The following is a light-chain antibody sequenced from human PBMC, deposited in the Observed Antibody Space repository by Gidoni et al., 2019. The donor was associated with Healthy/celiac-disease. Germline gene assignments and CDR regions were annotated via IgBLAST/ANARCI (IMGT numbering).Light chain of an antibody. Sequence: DIVMTQSPLSLPVTPGEPASISCRSSQSLLHSNGYNYLDWYLQKQGQPSQLLIYLGSNRASGGPDRFSGSGSGTDFTLKISRVEAEDVGVYYCMQALQTPTFGPGTKVDIK. CDR1: QSLLHSNGYNY. V-gene: IGKV2-28*01. CDR3: MQALQTPT. J-gene: IGKJ3*01. CDR2: LGS.